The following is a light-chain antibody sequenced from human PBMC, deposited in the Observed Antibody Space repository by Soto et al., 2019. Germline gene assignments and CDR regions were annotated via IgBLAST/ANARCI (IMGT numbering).Light chain of an antibody. V-gene: IGKV1-5*01. CDR1: QRISDS. Sequence: IQMTQSPSTLSASVGDRVTITCRASQRISDSLAWYQQKPGKAPDLLISDASSLERGVPSRFSGSGSGTEFTLTISSMQPDDFATYYCQQYNGYSRTFGQGTKVDI. J-gene: IGKJ1*01. CDR3: QQYNGYSRT. CDR2: DAS.